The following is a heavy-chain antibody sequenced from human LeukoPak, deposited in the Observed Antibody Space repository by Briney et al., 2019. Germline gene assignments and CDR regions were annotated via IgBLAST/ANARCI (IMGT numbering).Heavy chain of an antibody. CDR2: IYSGGST. J-gene: IGHJ4*02. D-gene: IGHD5-12*01. Sequence: AGGSLRLSCAASGFTVSSNYMSWVRQAPGKGLEWVSVIYSGGSTYYADSLKGRFTISRDNSKNTLYLQMNSRRAEDTAVYYCARLELSGYSGYEPFVYWGQGTLVTVSS. CDR1: GFTVSSNY. V-gene: IGHV3-66*01. CDR3: ARLELSGYSGYEPFVY.